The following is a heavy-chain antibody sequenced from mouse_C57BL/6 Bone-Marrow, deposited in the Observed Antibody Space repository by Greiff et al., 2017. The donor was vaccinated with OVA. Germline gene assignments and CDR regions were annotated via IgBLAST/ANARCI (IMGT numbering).Heavy chain of an antibody. CDR2: INHDGSST. CDR1: GFTFSDYY. J-gene: IGHJ1*03. Sequence: EVKLVESEGGFVQPGSSMKLSCTASGFTFSDYYMAWVRQVPEKGLEWVANINHDGSSTYYLDSLKSRFIISRDNAKTILYLHMSSLKSEDTATYYWARGGSTNWYFDGGGTGTTVTVSS. V-gene: IGHV5-16*01. CDR3: ARGGSTNWYFDG. D-gene: IGHD1-1*01.